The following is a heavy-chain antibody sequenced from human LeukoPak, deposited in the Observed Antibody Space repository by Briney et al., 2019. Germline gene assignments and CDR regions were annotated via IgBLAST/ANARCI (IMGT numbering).Heavy chain of an antibody. CDR2: TSYDGSTK. Sequence: PGGSLRHSCAASGFTFSSYAMHWVRQAPVKGLEWVAVTSYDGSTKYYADSVKGRFTISRDNSKNTLNLQMNSLRTEDTAVYYCVRVRASTALDYWGQGTLVTVSS. D-gene: IGHD4-17*01. J-gene: IGHJ4*02. CDR3: VRVRASTALDY. CDR1: GFTFSSYA. V-gene: IGHV3-30*01.